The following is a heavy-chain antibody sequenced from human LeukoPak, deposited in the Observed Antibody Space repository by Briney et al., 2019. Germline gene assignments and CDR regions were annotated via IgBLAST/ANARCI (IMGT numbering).Heavy chain of an antibody. CDR3: ASYYDSSGPRYFDY. CDR2: IYYSGST. J-gene: IGHJ4*02. D-gene: IGHD3-22*01. CDR1: GGSISSGDYY. V-gene: IGHV4-30-4*01. Sequence: SHTLSLTCTVSGGSISSGDYYWSWLRQPPGKGLEWIGYIYYSGSTYYNPSLKSRVTISVDTSKNQFSLKLSSVTAADTAVYYCASYYDSSGPRYFDYWGQGTLVTVSS.